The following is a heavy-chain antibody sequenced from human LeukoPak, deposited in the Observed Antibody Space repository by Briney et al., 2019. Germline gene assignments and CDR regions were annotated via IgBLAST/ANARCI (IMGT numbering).Heavy chain of an antibody. J-gene: IGHJ6*03. V-gene: IGHV1-69*13. CDR1: GGTFSSYA. CDR3: ARASLDYSNLSGYCYMDV. Sequence: ASVKVSCKASGGTFSSYAISWVRQAPGQGLEWMGGIIPIFGTANYAQKFQGRVTITADESTSTAYMELSSLRSEDTAVYYCARASLDYSNLSGYCYMDVWGKGTTVTVSS. D-gene: IGHD4-11*01. CDR2: IIPIFGTA.